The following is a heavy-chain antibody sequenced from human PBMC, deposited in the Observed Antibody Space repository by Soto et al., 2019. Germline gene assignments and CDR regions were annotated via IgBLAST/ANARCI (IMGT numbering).Heavy chain of an antibody. J-gene: IGHJ4*02. CDR3: AKKHSGSSLAY. CDR2: MNLNTGYT. V-gene: IGHV1-8*01. Sequence: ASVKVSCKASGYTFISSEIVWVRQATGQGLEWVGLMNLNTGYTESAGKFQGRVTMTRDISINTAYLELSGLASEDTAVYYCAKKHSGSSLAYWGQGSLVTVSS. D-gene: IGHD6-6*01. CDR1: GYTFISSE.